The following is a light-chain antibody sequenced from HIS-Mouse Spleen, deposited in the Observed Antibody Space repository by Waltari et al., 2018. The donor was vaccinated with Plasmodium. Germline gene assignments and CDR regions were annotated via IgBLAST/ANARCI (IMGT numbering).Light chain of an antibody. CDR1: QIVSSN. Sequence: EIVMTQSPATLSVSPGERATLSGRASQIVSSNLAWYQQKPGQAPRLLIYGASTRATGIPARFSGSGSGTEFTLTISSLQSEDFAVYYCQQYNNWSFTFGPGTKVDIK. CDR3: QQYNNWSFT. J-gene: IGKJ3*01. CDR2: GAS. V-gene: IGKV3-15*01.